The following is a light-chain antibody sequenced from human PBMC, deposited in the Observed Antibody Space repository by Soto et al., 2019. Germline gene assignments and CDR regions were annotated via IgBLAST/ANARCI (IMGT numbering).Light chain of an antibody. J-gene: IGKJ4*01. CDR1: QAISHY. V-gene: IGKV1-17*03. Sequence: DIQMTQSPSAMPASVVDRVTITCRASQAISHYLAWFHQRPGKVPKRLIYGASTLQSGAPLRFSGSGSGTEFTLTISSLQPEDFGTYYCLQHNTYPLSFGGGTKVDIK. CDR2: GAS. CDR3: LQHNTYPLS.